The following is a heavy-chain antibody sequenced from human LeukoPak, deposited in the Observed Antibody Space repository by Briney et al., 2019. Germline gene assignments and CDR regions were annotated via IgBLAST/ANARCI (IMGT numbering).Heavy chain of an antibody. CDR2: INHSGST. V-gene: IGHV4-34*01. J-gene: IGHJ4*02. D-gene: IGHD3-22*01. Sequence: SETLSLTCTVSGGSISSYYWSWIRQPPGKGLEWIGEINHSGSTNYNPSLKSRVTISVDTSKNQFSLKLSSVTAADTAVYYCARGRYDSSGYYIEHPFDYWGQGTLVTVSS. CDR1: GGSISSYY. CDR3: ARGRYDSSGYYIEHPFDY.